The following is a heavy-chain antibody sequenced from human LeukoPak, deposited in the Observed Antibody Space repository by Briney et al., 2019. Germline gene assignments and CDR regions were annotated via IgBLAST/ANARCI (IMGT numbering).Heavy chain of an antibody. CDR3: ARGRDVLRYFDWLEASSYFDY. Sequence: ASVKVSCKASGYTFTGYYMHWVRQAPGQGLEWMGWINPNSGGTNYAQKFQGRVTMTRDTSISTAYMELSRLRSDDTAVYYCARGRDVLRYFDWLEASSYFDYWGQGTLVTVSS. D-gene: IGHD3-9*01. J-gene: IGHJ4*02. CDR2: INPNSGGT. V-gene: IGHV1-2*02. CDR1: GYTFTGYY.